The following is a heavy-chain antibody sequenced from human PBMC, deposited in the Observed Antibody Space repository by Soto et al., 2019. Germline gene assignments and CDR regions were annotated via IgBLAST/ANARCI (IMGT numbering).Heavy chain of an antibody. CDR2: ISYDGSNK. CDR3: ARDVGDEDQRHM. CDR1: GFTFSSYG. D-gene: IGHD4-17*01. J-gene: IGHJ4*02. V-gene: IGHV3-30*03. Sequence: GGTLSLSCAASGFTFSSYGMHWVRQAPGKGLEWVAVISYDGSNKYNLDSVKRRFTISRANAKNSPYLQMNSVRAEDTAVDYCARDVGDEDQRHMWGQGTLVTVSS.